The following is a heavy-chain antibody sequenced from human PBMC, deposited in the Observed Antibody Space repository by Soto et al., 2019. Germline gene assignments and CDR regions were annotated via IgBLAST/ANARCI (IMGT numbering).Heavy chain of an antibody. J-gene: IGHJ4*02. D-gene: IGHD3-10*01. V-gene: IGHV3-23*01. CDR1: GFTFSSYA. Sequence: PGGSLRLSCAASGFTFSSYAMSWVRQAPGKGLEWVSAISGSGGSTYYADPVKGRFTISRDNSKNTLYLQMNSLRAEDTAVYYCAKDQSRGYYYGSGSPGYWGQGTLVTVSS. CDR3: AKDQSRGYYYGSGSPGY. CDR2: ISGSGGST.